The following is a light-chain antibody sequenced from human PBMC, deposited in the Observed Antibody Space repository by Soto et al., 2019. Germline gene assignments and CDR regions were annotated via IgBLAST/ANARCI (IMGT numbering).Light chain of an antibody. CDR2: GNS. J-gene: IGLJ2*01. CDR1: SSNIGAGYD. Sequence: QSVLTQPPSVSGAPGQRVTISCTGSSSNIGAGYDVHWYQQLPGTAPKLLIYGNSNRPSGVPDQFSGSKSGTSASLVITGLQAEDEADYYCQSYDSSLSGVVFDGGTKVTVL. V-gene: IGLV1-40*01. CDR3: QSYDSSLSGVV.